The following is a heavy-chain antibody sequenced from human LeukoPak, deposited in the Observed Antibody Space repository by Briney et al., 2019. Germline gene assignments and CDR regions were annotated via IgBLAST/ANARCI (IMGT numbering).Heavy chain of an antibody. V-gene: IGHV3-15*01. D-gene: IGHD1-14*01. CDR1: GSTFSNAW. J-gene: IGHJ4*02. CDR2: IRAGGTT. CDR3: AADVPSPLAQIDY. Sequence: PGGSLRLSCAASGSTFSNAWMSWVRQAPGKGLEWVARIRAGGTTDYAAPVKGRFTISRDDSMNTLSLQMDSLKTGDTAVYYCAADVPSPLAQIDYWGQRTPVTVSS.